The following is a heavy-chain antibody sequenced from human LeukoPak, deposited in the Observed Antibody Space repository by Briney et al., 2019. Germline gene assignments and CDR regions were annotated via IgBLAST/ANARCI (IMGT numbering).Heavy chain of an antibody. CDR2: ISAYNGNT. CDR3: ARDRTFDYGNYVYYYGMDV. Sequence: ASVKVPCKASCYTFTSYGISWVRQAPGQGLEWMGWISAYNGNTNYAQKLQGRVTMTTDTSTSTAYMELRSLRSDDTAVYYCARDRTFDYGNYVYYYGMDVWGHGTTVTVSS. D-gene: IGHD4-11*01. J-gene: IGHJ6*02. V-gene: IGHV1-18*01. CDR1: CYTFTSYG.